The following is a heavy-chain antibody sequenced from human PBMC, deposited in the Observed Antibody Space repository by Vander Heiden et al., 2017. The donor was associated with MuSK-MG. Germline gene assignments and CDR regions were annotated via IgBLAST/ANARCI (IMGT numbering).Heavy chain of an antibody. V-gene: IGHV6-1*01. CDR3: ARRTRGWYFDL. CDR1: ADSVSSNSDA. CDR2: TFYRSKWYN. Sequence: QVQLQQSGRGLVEPSQTLSLTCAISADSVSSNSDASNWIRQSPSRGLEWLGRTFYRSKWYNDYAVSVKSQITINPDTSKNQFSLQLNSVTPEDTAVYYCARRTRGWYFDLWGRGTLVTVSS. D-gene: IGHD2-8*01. J-gene: IGHJ2*01.